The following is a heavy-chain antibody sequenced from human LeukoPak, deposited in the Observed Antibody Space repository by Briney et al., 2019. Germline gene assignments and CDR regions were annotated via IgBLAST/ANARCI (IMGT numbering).Heavy chain of an antibody. CDR1: GYRFTSCW. V-gene: IGHV5-51*01. CDR2: IYPGDSDT. J-gene: IGHJ4*02. Sequence: GESLKISCKGSGYRFTSCWIGWVRQLPGKGLEWMGIIYPGDSDTRYSPSFQGQVTISADKTISTAYLQWSSLKASDTAMYYCATSRDGYNPIFDYWGQGTLVTVSS. D-gene: IGHD5-24*01. CDR3: ATSRDGYNPIFDY.